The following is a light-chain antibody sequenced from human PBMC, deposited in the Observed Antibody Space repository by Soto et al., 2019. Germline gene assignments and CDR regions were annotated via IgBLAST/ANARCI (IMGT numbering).Light chain of an antibody. Sequence: EIVLTQSPATLSLSPGARATLSCRASQSVSSYLAWYQQKPGQAPKLLIYDASNRATGIPARFSGSGSGTDFTLTISSLEPEDSAVYYCQQRSNWLTFGGGTKVEIK. J-gene: IGKJ4*01. V-gene: IGKV3-11*01. CDR1: QSVSSY. CDR3: QQRSNWLT. CDR2: DAS.